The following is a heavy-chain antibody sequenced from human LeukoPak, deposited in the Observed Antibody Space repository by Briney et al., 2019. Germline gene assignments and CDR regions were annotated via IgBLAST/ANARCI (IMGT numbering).Heavy chain of an antibody. V-gene: IGHV1-18*01. Sequence: ASVKVSCKASGGTFSSYAISWVQQAPGQGLEWMGWISAYHGNTNYAQKVQGRVTMTTDTSTSTAYMELRSLRSDDTAVYYCARGLQENLAWLTAFSAFDIWGQGTMVTVSS. D-gene: IGHD6-19*01. CDR1: GGTFSSYA. CDR2: ISAYHGNT. CDR3: ARGLQENLAWLTAFSAFDI. J-gene: IGHJ3*02.